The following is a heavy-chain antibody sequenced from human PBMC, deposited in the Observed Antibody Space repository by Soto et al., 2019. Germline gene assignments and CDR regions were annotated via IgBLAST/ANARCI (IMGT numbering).Heavy chain of an antibody. V-gene: IGHV3-23*01. CDR2: ISGSGGST. CDR3: ARKTQYSSGWSHYFDY. CDR1: GFTFSSYA. J-gene: IGHJ4*02. Sequence: EVQLLESGGGLVQPGGSLRLSCAASGFTFSSYAMSWVRQAPGKGLEWVSAISGSGGSTYYADSVKGRFTISRDNSKNTLYLQMNSLRAEDTAVYYCARKTQYSSGWSHYFDYWGQGTLVTVSS. D-gene: IGHD6-19*01.